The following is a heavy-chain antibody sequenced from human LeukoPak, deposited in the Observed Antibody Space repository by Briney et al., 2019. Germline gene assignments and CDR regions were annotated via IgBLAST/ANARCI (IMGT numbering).Heavy chain of an antibody. CDR1: GFTFSSYG. CDR2: IGTTSSYI. J-gene: IGHJ4*02. V-gene: IGHV3-21*01. CDR3: ARDSYGWHDRWDY. D-gene: IGHD1-1*01. Sequence: GGSLRLSCAASGFTFSSYGINLVRQAPGKGLEWVSFIGTTSSYIYYADSVKGRFTISRGNAKNSVYLQMSSLRPEDTAVYYCARDSYGWHDRWDYWGQGTLVTVSS.